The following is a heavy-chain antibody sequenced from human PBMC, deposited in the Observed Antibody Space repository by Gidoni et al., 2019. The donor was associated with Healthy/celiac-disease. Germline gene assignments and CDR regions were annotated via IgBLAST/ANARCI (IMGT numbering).Heavy chain of an antibody. J-gene: IGHJ4*02. Sequence: QVQLVASGGGVVQPGRSLSLSCAASGFTFSSYGMHWVRQAPGKGLEWVAVIWYDGSNKYYADSVKGRFTISRDNSKNTLYLQMNSLRAEDTAVYYCARAGSGWYANDYWGQGTLVTVSS. CDR3: ARAGSGWYANDY. CDR1: GFTFSSYG. V-gene: IGHV3-33*01. D-gene: IGHD6-19*01. CDR2: IWYDGSNK.